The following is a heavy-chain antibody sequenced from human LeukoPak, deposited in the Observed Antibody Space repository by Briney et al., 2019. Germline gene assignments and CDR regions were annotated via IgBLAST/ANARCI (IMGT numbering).Heavy chain of an antibody. J-gene: IGHJ4*02. V-gene: IGHV1-2*06. CDR1: GYTFTGYY. D-gene: IGHD2-21*02. Sequence: ASVKVSCKASGYTFTGYYMHWVRQAPGQGREWMGRIKPNSGGTNYAQKFQGRVTMTRDTSISTAYMELSRLRSDDTAVYYCARAGSADIVVVTATDDFDYWGQGTLVTVSS. CDR2: IKPNSGGT. CDR3: ARAGSADIVVVTATDDFDY.